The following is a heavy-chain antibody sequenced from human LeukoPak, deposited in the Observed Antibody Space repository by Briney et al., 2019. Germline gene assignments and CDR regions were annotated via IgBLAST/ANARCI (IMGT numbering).Heavy chain of an antibody. Sequence: SETLSLTCTVSGYSISSGYFWGWIRQPPGKGLEWIGSFYHSGITYYNPSLKSRVTISVEMSKNQFSLKLSSVTAADTAVYYCASQNDFWSGYYDYWGQGTLVTVSS. CDR3: ASQNDFWSGYYDY. V-gene: IGHV4-38-2*02. CDR1: GYSISSGYF. J-gene: IGHJ4*02. CDR2: FYHSGIT. D-gene: IGHD3-3*01.